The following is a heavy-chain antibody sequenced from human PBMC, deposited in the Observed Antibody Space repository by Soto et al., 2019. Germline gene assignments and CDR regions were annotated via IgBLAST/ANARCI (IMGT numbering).Heavy chain of an antibody. D-gene: IGHD6-6*01. J-gene: IGHJ6*02. CDR3: AKTSYSRYLKNGLDV. V-gene: IGHV3-23*01. CDR1: GFTFSTRA. CDR2: ISGSVGAT. Sequence: GGSLRLSCAASGFTFSTRAMSWVRQAPGKGLEWVSAISGSVGATYYADSVKGRFSISRDHSKSTLYLQMNSLRAEDTAVYYCAKTSYSRYLKNGLDVWGQGNTVTVSS.